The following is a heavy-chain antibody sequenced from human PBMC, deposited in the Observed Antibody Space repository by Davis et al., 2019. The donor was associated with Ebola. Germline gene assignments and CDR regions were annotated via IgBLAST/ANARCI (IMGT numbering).Heavy chain of an antibody. CDR3: ARVVRTVVVSRTTEYYFDY. CDR2: INPYSGGT. CDR1: GYTFTGYY. J-gene: IGHJ4*02. Sequence: AASVKVSCKASGYTFTGYYMHWVRQAPGQGLEWMGRINPYSGGTNYAQKFQGRVTMTSDTSISTAYMELSSLRSEDTAVYYCARVVRTVVVSRTTEYYFDYWGQGTLVAVSS. V-gene: IGHV1-2*06. D-gene: IGHD4-23*01.